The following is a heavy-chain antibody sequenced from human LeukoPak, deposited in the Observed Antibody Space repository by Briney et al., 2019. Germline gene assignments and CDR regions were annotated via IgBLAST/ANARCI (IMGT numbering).Heavy chain of an antibody. V-gene: IGHV3-23*01. J-gene: IGHJ4*02. Sequence: GESLKISCAASGFTFSSYAMSWVRQAPGKGLEWVSAISGSGGSTYYADSVKGRFTISRDNSKNTLYLQMNSLRAEDTAVYYCAKDQSQWLAFDYWGQGTLVTVSS. CDR1: GFTFSSYA. CDR2: ISGSGGST. CDR3: AKDQSQWLAFDY. D-gene: IGHD6-19*01.